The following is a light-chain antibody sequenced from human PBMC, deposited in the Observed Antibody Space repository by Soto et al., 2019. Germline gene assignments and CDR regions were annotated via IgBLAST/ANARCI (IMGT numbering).Light chain of an antibody. J-gene: IGLJ3*02. CDR3: SAYTARSTLV. CDR2: EVR. CDR1: MRDVGAYNL. Sequence: QAALTQPASVSVSAGQSITISCSGTMRDVGAYNLVSWYQQHPGTAPKLIIYEVRNPPSGISARFSGSRSGNTASLTISGVQPEDEGDYYCSAYTARSTLVFGVGTKLTVL. V-gene: IGLV2-14*01.